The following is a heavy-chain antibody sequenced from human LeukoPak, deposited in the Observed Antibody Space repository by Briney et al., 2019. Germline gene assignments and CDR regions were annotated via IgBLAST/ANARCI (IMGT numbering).Heavy chain of an antibody. CDR2: IWYDGSNK. D-gene: IGHD6-13*01. V-gene: IGHV3-33*01. J-gene: IGHJ6*02. CDR3: ARDQQQLVPYGMDV. Sequence: GGSLRLSCAASGFTFSNYGMHWVRQAPGKGLEWVAVIWYDGSNKYYADSVKGRFTISRDNSKNTLYPQMNSLRAEDTAVYYCARDQQQLVPYGMDVWGQGTTVTVPS. CDR1: GFTFSNYG.